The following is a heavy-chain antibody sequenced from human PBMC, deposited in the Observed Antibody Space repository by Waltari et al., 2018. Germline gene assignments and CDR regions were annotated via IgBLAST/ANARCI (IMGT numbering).Heavy chain of an antibody. V-gene: IGHV1-69*14. J-gene: IGHJ3*02. CDR1: GGTFRSYA. D-gene: IGHD5-12*01. CDR2: IIPIFGTA. CDR3: ASPRRDGYNYYHAFDI. Sequence: QVQLVQSGAEVKKPGSSVKVSCKASGGTFRSYAIRWVRQATGQGLEWMGGIIPIFGTANYAQKCQGRVTITADKSTSTAYMELSSLRSEDTAVYYCASPRRDGYNYYHAFDIWGQGTMVTVSS.